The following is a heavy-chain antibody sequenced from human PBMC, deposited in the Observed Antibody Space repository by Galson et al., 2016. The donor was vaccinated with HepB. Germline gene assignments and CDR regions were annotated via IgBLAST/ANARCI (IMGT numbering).Heavy chain of an antibody. J-gene: IGHJ3*02. Sequence: SLRLSCAGSGFIFSTCAMSWVRQAPGKGLEWVSAIRGSGNGIDYADSVKGRFTISRDNSKNTLYLQMSSLRAEDTAVYYCAKEGGSRLTMVRGVLDPFDIWGQGTLVTVSS. CDR3: AKEGGSRLTMVRGVLDPFDI. CDR2: IRGSGNGI. CDR1: GFIFSTCA. D-gene: IGHD3-10*01. V-gene: IGHV3-23*01.